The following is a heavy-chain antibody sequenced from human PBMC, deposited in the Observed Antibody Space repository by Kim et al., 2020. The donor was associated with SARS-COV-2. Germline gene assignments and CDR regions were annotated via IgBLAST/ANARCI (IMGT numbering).Heavy chain of an antibody. V-gene: IGHV3-49*03. CDR2: IRTTASGGAT. J-gene: IGHJ4*02. D-gene: IGHD1-1*01. CDR3: SGNFWNY. Sequence: GGSLRLSCTASGFTFGTYPMSWFRQAPGKGLEWIGFIRTTASGGATEYAPSVKGRFTISRDDSKSTAYLQMNSLKTEDSAVYYCSGNFWNYWCQGTLVTVSS. CDR1: GFTFGTYP.